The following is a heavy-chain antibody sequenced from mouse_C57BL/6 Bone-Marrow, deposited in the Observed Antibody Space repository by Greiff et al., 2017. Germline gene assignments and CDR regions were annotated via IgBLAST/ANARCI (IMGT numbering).Heavy chain of an antibody. Sequence: QVQLKQPGAELVMPGASVKLSCKASGYTFTSCWMHWVKQRPGQGLEWIGEIDPSDSYTNYNQKFKGKSTLTVDKSSSTAYMQLSSLTSEDSAVYYCARGDYYYGSSPYAMDYWGQGTSVTVSS. J-gene: IGHJ4*01. CDR2: IDPSDSYT. D-gene: IGHD1-1*01. CDR1: GYTFTSCW. CDR3: ARGDYYYGSSPYAMDY. V-gene: IGHV1-69*01.